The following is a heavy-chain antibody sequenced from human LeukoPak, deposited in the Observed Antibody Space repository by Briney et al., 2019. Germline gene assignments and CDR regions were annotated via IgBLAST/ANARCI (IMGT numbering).Heavy chain of an antibody. CDR2: IYYSGST. CDR1: GGSISSYY. V-gene: IGHV4-59*01. D-gene: IGHD5-24*01. CDR3: ARRRSDWFDP. Sequence: PSETLSLTCTVSGGSISSYYWSWIRQPPGKGLEWIGYIYYSGSTNYNPSLKSRVTISVDTSKNQFSLKLSSVTAADTAVYYCARRRSDWFDPWGQGTLVTVSS. J-gene: IGHJ5*02.